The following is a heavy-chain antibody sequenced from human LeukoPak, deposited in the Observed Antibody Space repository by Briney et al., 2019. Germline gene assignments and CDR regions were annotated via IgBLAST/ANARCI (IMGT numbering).Heavy chain of an antibody. V-gene: IGHV4-34*01. J-gene: IGHJ4*02. Sequence: SETLSLTCAVYGGSFSGYYWSWIRQPPGKGLEWIGEINHSGSTNYNPSLKSRVTISVDTSKNQFSLKLSSVTAADTAVYYCARAGDAYIWGYFDYWGQGTLVTVSS. CDR3: ARAGDAYIWGYFDY. CDR2: INHSGST. D-gene: IGHD5-24*01. CDR1: GGSFSGYY.